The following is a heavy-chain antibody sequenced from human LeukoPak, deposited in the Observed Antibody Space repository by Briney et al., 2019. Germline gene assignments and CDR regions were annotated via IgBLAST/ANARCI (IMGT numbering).Heavy chain of an antibody. Sequence: GGSLRLSCAASGFTVSSQYMSWVRQAPGKGLEWVPAIYTGGTTHYADSVKGRFTISRDNTKNTLYLQMNSLRAEDTAVYYCARRKVVSAYYYGMDVWGQGTTVTVSS. CDR2: IYTGGTT. CDR3: ARRKVVSAYYYGMDV. V-gene: IGHV3-66*01. D-gene: IGHD2-2*01. J-gene: IGHJ6*02. CDR1: GFTVSSQY.